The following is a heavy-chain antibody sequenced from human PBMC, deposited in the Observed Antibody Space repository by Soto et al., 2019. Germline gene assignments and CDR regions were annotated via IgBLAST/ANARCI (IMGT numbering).Heavy chain of an antibody. J-gene: IGHJ4*02. Sequence: SETLSLTCAVYGGSFSGYYWSWIRQPPGKGLEWIGEINHSGSTNYNPSLQGRVTMTTDTSTTTAYMELRSLRSDDTAVYYCARWADSRDWPPGLDYWGQGTLVTVSS. CDR2: INHSGST. V-gene: IGHV4-34*10. CDR3: ARWADSRDWPPGLDY. CDR1: GGSFSGYY. D-gene: IGHD6-19*01.